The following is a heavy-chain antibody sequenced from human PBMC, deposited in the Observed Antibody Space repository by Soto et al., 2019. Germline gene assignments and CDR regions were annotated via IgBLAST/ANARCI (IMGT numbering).Heavy chain of an antibody. V-gene: IGHV2-5*02. J-gene: IGHJ4*02. CDR2: IYWDDDK. CDR1: GFSLSTSGVG. D-gene: IGHD5-12*01. CDR3: ARIVATMVDY. Sequence: QITLKESGPTLVKPTQTLTLTCTFSGFSLSTSGVGVGWIRQPPGKALDWLALIYWDDDKRDSPSLKSRLNIPKDTSKTQVVLTMTNRDPVDTATYYCARIVATMVDYWGQGTLVTVSS.